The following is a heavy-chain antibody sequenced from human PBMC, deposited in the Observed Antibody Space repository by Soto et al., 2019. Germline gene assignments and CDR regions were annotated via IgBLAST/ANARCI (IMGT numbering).Heavy chain of an antibody. CDR1: GFIFSEFW. CDR2: INQDGSEK. CDR3: VREGIGEFGY. D-gene: IGHD2-15*01. Sequence: EVQLVESGGGLVQPGGSLRLSCAGSGFIFSEFWMTWVRQAPGKGLEWVANINQDGSEKYYVDSVKGPFTISRDNAKNSVSLQMNGLGAEDTSVYYCVREGIGEFGYGGQGTLVTVSS. V-gene: IGHV3-7*01. J-gene: IGHJ4*02.